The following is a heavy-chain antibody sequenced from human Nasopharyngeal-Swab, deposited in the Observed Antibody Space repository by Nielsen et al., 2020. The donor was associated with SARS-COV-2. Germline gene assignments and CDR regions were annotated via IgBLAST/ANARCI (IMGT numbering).Heavy chain of an antibody. Sequence: LSLTCAVYGGSFSGYYWSWIRQPPGKGLEWIGEINHSGSTNYNPSLKSRVTISVDTSKNQFSLKLSSVTAADTAVYYCARRTYYDYVWGSYRFPYYFDYWGQGILVTVSS. CDR2: INHSGST. CDR1: GGSFSGYY. D-gene: IGHD3-16*02. V-gene: IGHV4-34*01. CDR3: ARRTYYDYVWGSYRFPYYFDY. J-gene: IGHJ4*02.